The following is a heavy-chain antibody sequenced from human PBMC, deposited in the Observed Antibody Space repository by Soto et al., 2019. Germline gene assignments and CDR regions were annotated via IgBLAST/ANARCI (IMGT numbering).Heavy chain of an antibody. V-gene: IGHV1-69*13. D-gene: IGHD5-18*01. CDR3: ARGPIYGLGLYYYYGMDV. CDR1: GGTFSSYA. J-gene: IGHJ6*02. Sequence: SVKVSCKASGGTFSSYAISWVRQAPGQGLEWMGGIIPIFGTANYAQKFQGRVTITADESTSTAYMELSSLRSEDTAVYYCARGPIYGLGLYYYYGMDVWGQGTTVTVSS. CDR2: IIPIFGTA.